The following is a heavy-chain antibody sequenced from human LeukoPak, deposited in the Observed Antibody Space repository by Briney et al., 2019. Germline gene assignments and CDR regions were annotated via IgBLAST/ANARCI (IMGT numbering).Heavy chain of an antibody. V-gene: IGHV3-9*01. Sequence: RSLXLSCAASGFTFNDHAMHWIRQSPGKGLEWVSGIYWNSGGTGYADSVKGRFTISRDNSKNTLYLQMNSLRAEDTAVYYCLGDWFDPWGQGTLVTVSS. D-gene: IGHD3-16*01. CDR3: LGDWFDP. J-gene: IGHJ5*02. CDR2: IYWNSGGT. CDR1: GFTFNDHA.